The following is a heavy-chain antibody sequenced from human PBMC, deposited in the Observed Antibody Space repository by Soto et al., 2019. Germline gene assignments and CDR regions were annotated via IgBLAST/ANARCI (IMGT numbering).Heavy chain of an antibody. CDR1: GGSFSGYY. CDR3: ARCTIFGVVIIRAKGGMDV. D-gene: IGHD3-3*01. V-gene: IGHV4-34*01. CDR2: INHSGST. Sequence: SETLSLTCAVYGGSFSGYYWSWIGQPPGKGLEWIGEINHSGSTNYNPSLKSRVTISVDTSKNQFSLKLSSVTAADTAVYYCARCTIFGVVIIRAKGGMDVWGQGTTVTVSS. J-gene: IGHJ6*02.